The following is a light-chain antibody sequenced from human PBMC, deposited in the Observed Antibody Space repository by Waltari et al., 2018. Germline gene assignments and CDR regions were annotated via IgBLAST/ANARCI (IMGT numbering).Light chain of an antibody. CDR3: QSYDSSVSAWV. CDR2: GHN. V-gene: IGLV1-40*01. Sequence: QSVLTQPPSVSGAPGQSITLSCPGSSSNIGAGYDVHWYQHLPGTAPKLLIYGHNNRPSGVPDRFSGSKSGTSASLAITGLQAEDEADYYCQSYDSSVSAWVFGGGTKLTVV. J-gene: IGLJ3*02. CDR1: SSNIGAGYD.